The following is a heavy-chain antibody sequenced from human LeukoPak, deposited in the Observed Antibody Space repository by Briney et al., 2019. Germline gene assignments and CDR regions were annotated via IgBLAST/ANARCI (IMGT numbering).Heavy chain of an antibody. CDR2: IRYDGSNK. V-gene: IGHV3-30*02. D-gene: IGHD2-2*02. CDR3: AKEDRRYCSSTSCYTMDY. CDR1: GFTFSSYG. Sequence: PGGSLRLSCAASGFTFSSYGMHLVRQAPGKGLEWVAFIRYDGSNKYYADSVKGRFTISRDNSKNTLYLQMNSLRAEDTAVYYCAKEDRRYCSSTSCYTMDYWGQGTLVAVSS. J-gene: IGHJ4*02.